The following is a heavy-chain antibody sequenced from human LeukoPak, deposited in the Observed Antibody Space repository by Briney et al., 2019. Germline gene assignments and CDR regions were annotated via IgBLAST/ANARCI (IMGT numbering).Heavy chain of an antibody. Sequence: GGSLRLSCAASGFTFNTYAMNWVRQAPGKGLEWVSGISGSGGNTYYADSVKGRFTISRDNSKNTLYLQMNSLRAEDTAVYYCAKALLMVPAAMSDYWGQGTLVTVSS. CDR1: GFTFNTYA. CDR3: AKALLMVPAAMSDY. J-gene: IGHJ4*02. D-gene: IGHD2-2*01. V-gene: IGHV3-23*01. CDR2: ISGSGGNT.